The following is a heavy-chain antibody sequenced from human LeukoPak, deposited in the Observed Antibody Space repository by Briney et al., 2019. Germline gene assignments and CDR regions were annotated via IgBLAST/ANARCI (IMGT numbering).Heavy chain of an antibody. Sequence: SETLSLTCTVSGGSISSGGYYWSWIRQPPGKGLEWIGYIYHSGSTYYNPSLKSRVTISVDRSKNQFSLNLTSVTAADTAVYYCARGRLGPHYDYWGQGTLVTVSS. CDR3: ARGRLGPHYDY. V-gene: IGHV4-30-2*01. D-gene: IGHD3-16*01. CDR2: IYHSGST. J-gene: IGHJ4*02. CDR1: GGSISSGGYY.